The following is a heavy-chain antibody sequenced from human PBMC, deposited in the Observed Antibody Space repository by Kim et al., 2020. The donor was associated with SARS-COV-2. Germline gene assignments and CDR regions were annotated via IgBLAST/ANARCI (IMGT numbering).Heavy chain of an antibody. CDR1: GFTFDDYA. D-gene: IGHD3-10*01. CDR2: ISWNSGSI. J-gene: IGHJ6*02. CDR3: AKELRFGGFGEPYYYYYYGMDV. V-gene: IGHV3-9*01. Sequence: GGSLRLSCAASGFTFDDYAMHWVRQAPGKGLEWVSGISWNSGSIGYADSVKGRFTISRDNAKNSLYLQMNSLRAEDTALYYCAKELRFGGFGEPYYYYYYGMDVWGQGTTVTVSS.